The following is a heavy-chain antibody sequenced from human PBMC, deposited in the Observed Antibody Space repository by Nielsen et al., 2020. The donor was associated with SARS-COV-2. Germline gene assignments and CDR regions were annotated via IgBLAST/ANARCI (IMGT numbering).Heavy chain of an antibody. CDR2: IIPIFGTA. D-gene: IGHD6-13*01. CDR1: GYTFTSYA. V-gene: IGHV1-69*13. J-gene: IGHJ4*02. CDR3: ARGSEAGIAAAGTGPGVDY. Sequence: SVKVSCKASGYTFTSYAISWVRQAPGQGLEWMGGIIPIFGTANYAQKFQGRVTITADESTSTAYMELSSLRSEDTAVYYCARGSEAGIAAAGTGPGVDYWGQGTLVTVSS.